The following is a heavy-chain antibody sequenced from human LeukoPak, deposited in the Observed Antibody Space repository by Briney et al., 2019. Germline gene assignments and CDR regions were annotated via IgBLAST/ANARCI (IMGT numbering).Heavy chain of an antibody. V-gene: IGHV1-46*01. CDR2: INPTGGST. CDR1: GYTFTNYY. J-gene: IGHJ6*02. D-gene: IGHD6-19*01. Sequence: ASVKVSCKASGYTFTNYYIHWVRQAPGQGLEWMGIINPTGGSTTYAQKFQCRVTMTRDTSTSTVYMDLSSLRFEDTAVYYCARANFEAVAGTYRYYGMDVWGQGTTVTVS. CDR3: ARANFEAVAGTYRYYGMDV.